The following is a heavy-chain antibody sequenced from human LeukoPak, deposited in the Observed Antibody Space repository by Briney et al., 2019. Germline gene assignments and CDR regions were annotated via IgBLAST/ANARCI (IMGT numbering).Heavy chain of an antibody. CDR3: AKCYSGNYLDY. V-gene: IGHV3-30*18. D-gene: IGHD2-15*01. J-gene: IGHJ4*02. CDR2: ISYDGSNK. CDR1: GFTFSNYG. Sequence: GGSLRLSCAASGFTFSNYGMHWVRQAPGKGLEWVAVISYDGSNKYYADSVKGRFTISSDNSRDTLYLQMNSLRAEDTAVYFCAKCYSGNYLDYWGQGTLVTVSS.